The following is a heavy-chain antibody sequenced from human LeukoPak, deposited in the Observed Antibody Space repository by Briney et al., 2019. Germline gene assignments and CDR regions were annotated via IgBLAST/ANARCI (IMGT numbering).Heavy chain of an antibody. D-gene: IGHD6-19*01. CDR2: ISARGGTT. CDR1: GFTFNSYA. Sequence: GGSLRLSCAASGFTFNSYAMSWVRQAPGKGLEWVSAISARGGTTYYPDSVKGRFTISRDNSKNTLYLQMNSLGAEDTAVYYCAKEVAIPVAVDAFERWGQGTLVTVSS. V-gene: IGHV3-23*01. J-gene: IGHJ3*02. CDR3: AKEVAIPVAVDAFER.